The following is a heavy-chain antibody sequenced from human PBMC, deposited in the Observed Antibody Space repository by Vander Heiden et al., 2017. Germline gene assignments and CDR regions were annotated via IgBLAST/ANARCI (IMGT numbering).Heavy chain of an antibody. J-gene: IGHJ3*02. Sequence: QVQLVESGGGVVQPGRSLRLSCAASGFTFSSYGIHWVRQAPGKGLEWVAVIWYDGSNKYYADSVKGRFTISRDNSKNTLYLQMNSLRAEDTAVYYCAGAWGGSFDAFDIWGQGTMVTVSS. CDR3: AGAWGGSFDAFDI. V-gene: IGHV3-33*01. D-gene: IGHD1-26*01. CDR2: IWYDGSNK. CDR1: GFTFSSYG.